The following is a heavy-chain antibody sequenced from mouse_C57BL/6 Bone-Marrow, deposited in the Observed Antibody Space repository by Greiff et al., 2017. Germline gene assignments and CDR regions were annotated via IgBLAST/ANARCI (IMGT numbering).Heavy chain of an antibody. CDR1: GFSLSTSGMG. D-gene: IGHD1-1*01. Sequence: QVTLKESGPGILQSSQTLSLTCSFSGFSLSTSGMGVSWIRQPSGKGLEWLAHIYWDDDKRYNPSLKSRLTISKDTSRNQVFLKITSVDTADTATYYCARRNRYYEAYWGQGTLVTVSA. V-gene: IGHV8-12*01. J-gene: IGHJ3*01. CDR2: IYWDDDK. CDR3: ARRNRYYEAY.